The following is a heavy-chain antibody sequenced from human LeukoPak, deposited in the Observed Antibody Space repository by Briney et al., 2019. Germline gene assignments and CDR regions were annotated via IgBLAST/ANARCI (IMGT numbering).Heavy chain of an antibody. D-gene: IGHD1-26*01. V-gene: IGHV3-74*03. CDR1: GFTFSSYV. J-gene: IGHJ4*02. Sequence: PGVSLRLSCAASGFTFSSYVMSWVRQAPGKGLVWVSRINSDGRRTMYADSVKSRFTISRDNAKNTVYLQMNSLRPEDTAVYYCGCGGYLLDYWGQGILVTVSS. CDR2: INSDGRRT. CDR3: GCGGYLLDY.